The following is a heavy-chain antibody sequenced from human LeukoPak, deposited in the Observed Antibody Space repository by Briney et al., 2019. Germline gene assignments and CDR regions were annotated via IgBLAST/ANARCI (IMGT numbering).Heavy chain of an antibody. J-gene: IGHJ4*02. CDR3: ARRSLRLAPDFDF. CDR1: GFTFNRNA. D-gene: IGHD5/OR15-5a*01. Sequence: GGPLRLSCAASGFTFNRNAISWVRQAPGKGLEWVSTIGGSGDKTFYADSVKGRFTISRDNSKNTLYLQVNSPRAEDTAVYYCARRSLRLAPDFDFWGQGSLVTVSS. CDR2: IGGSGDKT. V-gene: IGHV3-23*01.